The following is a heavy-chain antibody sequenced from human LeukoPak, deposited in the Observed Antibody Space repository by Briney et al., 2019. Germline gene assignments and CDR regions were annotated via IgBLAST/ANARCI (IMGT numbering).Heavy chain of an antibody. D-gene: IGHD1-26*01. Sequence: SETLSLTCAVYGGSFSGYYWSWIRQPPGKGLEWIGEINHSGSTNYNPSLKSRVTISVDTSKNQFSLKLSSVTAADTAVYYCARQIVFRATPRAFDIWGQGTMVTVSS. V-gene: IGHV4-34*01. CDR2: INHSGST. J-gene: IGHJ3*02. CDR3: ARQIVFRATPRAFDI. CDR1: GGSFSGYY.